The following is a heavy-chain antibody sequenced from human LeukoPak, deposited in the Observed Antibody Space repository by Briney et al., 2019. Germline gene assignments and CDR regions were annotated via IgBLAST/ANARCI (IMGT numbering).Heavy chain of an antibody. Sequence: PGGSLRLSCAASGFTFSSYAMSWVRQAPGKGLEWVSAISGGGGSIYYADSVRGRFTISRDNSKSTLSLQMNSLRAEDTAIYYCATYRQVLLPFESWGQGTLVTVSS. V-gene: IGHV3-23*01. CDR3: ATYRQVLLPFES. CDR2: ISGGGGSI. CDR1: GFTFSSYA. D-gene: IGHD2-8*02. J-gene: IGHJ4*02.